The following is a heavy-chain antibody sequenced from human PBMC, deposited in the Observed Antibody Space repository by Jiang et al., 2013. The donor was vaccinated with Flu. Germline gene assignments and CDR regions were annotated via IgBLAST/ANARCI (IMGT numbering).Heavy chain of an antibody. CDR3: ARDFREGDSVFQH. CDR1: GASVSSGSYS. J-gene: IGHJ1*01. Sequence: SLTCTVSGASVSSGSYSWNWIRQPPGKGLEWIGYIYYSGSTNYNPSLKSRVTISVDTSKNQFSLKLTSVTAADTAVYYCARDFREGDSVFQHWGQGTLVTVSS. D-gene: IGHD2-21*02. CDR2: IYYSGST. V-gene: IGHV4-61*01.